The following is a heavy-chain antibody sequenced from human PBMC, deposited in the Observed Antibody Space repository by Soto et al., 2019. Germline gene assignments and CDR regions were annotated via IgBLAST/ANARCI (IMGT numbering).Heavy chain of an antibody. CDR3: ARESEDLTSNFDY. Sequence: GSLRLSCAASGFTFTRYSMNWVRQAPGKGLEWVSSISSTTNYIYYGDSMKGRFTISRDNAKNSLYLEMNSLRAEDTAVYYCARESEDLTSNFDYWGQGTLVTAPQ. J-gene: IGHJ4*02. CDR1: GFTFTRYS. V-gene: IGHV3-21*06. CDR2: ISSTTNYI.